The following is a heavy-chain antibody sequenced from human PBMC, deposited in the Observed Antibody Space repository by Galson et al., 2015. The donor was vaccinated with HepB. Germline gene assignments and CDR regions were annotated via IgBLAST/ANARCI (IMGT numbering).Heavy chain of an antibody. Sequence: SLRLSCAASGFTFSSYSMSWVRQAPREGLERVAAISGSDSKPFYADSMKGRFTISRDNSENTVSLQMTDLRVEDTAVYYCTKWGVWGVFEYWGQGIVVAVSS. CDR3: TKWGVWGVFEY. D-gene: IGHD3-16*01. J-gene: IGHJ4*02. CDR2: ISGSDSKP. CDR1: GFTFSSYS. V-gene: IGHV3-23*01.